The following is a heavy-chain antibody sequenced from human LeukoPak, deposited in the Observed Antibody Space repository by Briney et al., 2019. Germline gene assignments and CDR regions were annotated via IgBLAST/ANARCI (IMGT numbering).Heavy chain of an antibody. CDR3: ARDESYYDILTGYPQYYFDY. J-gene: IGHJ4*02. D-gene: IGHD3-9*01. V-gene: IGHV3-23*01. CDR2: ISGSGGST. Sequence: GGTLRLSCAASGFTFSSYSMSWVRQAPGKGLEWVSAISGSGGSTYYADSVKGRFTISRDNSKNSLYLQMNSLRAEDTAVYYCARDESYYDILTGYPQYYFDYWGQGTLVTVSS. CDR1: GFTFSSYS.